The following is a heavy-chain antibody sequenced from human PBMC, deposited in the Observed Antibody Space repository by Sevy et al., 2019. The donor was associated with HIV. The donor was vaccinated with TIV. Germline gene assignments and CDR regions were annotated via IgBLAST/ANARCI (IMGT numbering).Heavy chain of an antibody. CDR2: ISSSSSHI. CDR1: GFTFSIYS. D-gene: IGHD3-10*01. V-gene: IGHV3-21*01. Sequence: GGSLRLSCAASGFTFSIYSMNWVRQAPGKGLEWVSSISSSSSHIYYGDSVKGRFTISRDNAKNSLYLQMNSLRAEDTAVYYCARDHTYYDLGTILGWFAPWGQGTLVTVSS. J-gene: IGHJ5*02. CDR3: ARDHTYYDLGTILGWFAP.